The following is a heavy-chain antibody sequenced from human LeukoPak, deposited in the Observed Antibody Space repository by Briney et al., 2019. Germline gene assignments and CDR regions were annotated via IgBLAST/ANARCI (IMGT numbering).Heavy chain of an antibody. D-gene: IGHD6-13*01. V-gene: IGHV3-66*01. J-gene: IGHJ4*02. CDR2: IYSGGST. CDR1: GFTFSSYG. CDR3: ARGGPGIAAAGTFAY. Sequence: PGGSLRLSCAASGFTFSSYGMPWVRQAPGKGLEWVSVIYSGGSTYYADSVKGRFTISRDNSKNTLYLQMNSLRAEDTAVYYCARGGPGIAAAGTFAYWGQGTLVTVSS.